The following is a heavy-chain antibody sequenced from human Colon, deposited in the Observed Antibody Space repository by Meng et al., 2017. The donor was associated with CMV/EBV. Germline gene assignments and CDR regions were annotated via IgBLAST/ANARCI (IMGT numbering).Heavy chain of an antibody. CDR3: VRENGPDASRGNRFDP. J-gene: IGHJ5*02. CDR1: GFTFSSYS. V-gene: IGHV3-21*01. D-gene: IGHD1-14*01. CDR2: ISSSSSYI. Sequence: GESLKISCAASGFTFSSYSMNWVRQAPGKGLEWVSSISSSSSYIYYADSVKGRFTISRDNAKNSLYLQMNSLRAEDTAVYYCVRENGPDASRGNRFDPWGQGTLVTVSS.